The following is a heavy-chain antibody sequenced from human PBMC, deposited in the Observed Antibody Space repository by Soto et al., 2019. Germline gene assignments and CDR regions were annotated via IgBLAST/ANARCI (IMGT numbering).Heavy chain of an antibody. J-gene: IGHJ3*02. CDR3: ASTSYCSCTSCSNAFDI. V-gene: IGHV1-18*04. D-gene: IGHD2-2*01. Sequence: ASVKVSCKASGYTFPSYGIRWVRQAPGQGLEWMGWISAYNGNTNYAQKLQGRVTMTTDTSTSTAHMELRRLRSDDTAVYYCASTSYCSCTSCSNAFDIWGQGTLVTVSS. CDR1: GYTFPSYG. CDR2: ISAYNGNT.